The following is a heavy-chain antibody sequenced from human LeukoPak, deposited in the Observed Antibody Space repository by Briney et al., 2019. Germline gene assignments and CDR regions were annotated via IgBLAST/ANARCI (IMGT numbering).Heavy chain of an antibody. D-gene: IGHD3-10*01. J-gene: IGHJ4*02. CDR2: ISYDGSNK. V-gene: IGHV3-30-3*01. CDR3: AKDSVLWFGELLSSFDY. Sequence: PGRSLRLSCAASGFTFSSYAMHWVRQAPGKGLEWVAVISYDGSNKYYADSVKGRFTISRDNSKNTLYLQMNSLRAEDTAVHCCAKDSVLWFGELLSSFDYWGQGTLVTVSS. CDR1: GFTFSSYA.